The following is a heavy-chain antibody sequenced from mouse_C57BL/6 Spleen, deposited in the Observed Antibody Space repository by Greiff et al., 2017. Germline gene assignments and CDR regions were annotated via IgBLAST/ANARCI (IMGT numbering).Heavy chain of an antibody. CDR2: FYPGSGSI. CDR1: GYTFTEYT. V-gene: IGHV1-62-2*01. CDR3: ARHEAEDYYGSSFYAMDY. J-gene: IGHJ4*01. D-gene: IGHD1-1*01. Sequence: QVQLKESGAELVKPGASVKLSCKASGYTFTEYTIHWVKQRSGQGLEWIGWFYPGSGSIKYNEKFKDKATLTADKSSSTVYMELSRLTSEDSAVYFCARHEAEDYYGSSFYAMDYWGQGTSVTVSS.